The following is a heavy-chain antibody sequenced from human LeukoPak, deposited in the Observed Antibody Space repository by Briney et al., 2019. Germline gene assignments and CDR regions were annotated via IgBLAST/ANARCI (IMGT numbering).Heavy chain of an antibody. Sequence: SETLSLTCTVSGGSISSYYWSWIRQPPGKGLEWIGYIYYSGSTNYNPSLKSRVTISVDTSKNQFSLKLSSVTAADTAVYYCARHQHPYYDILTGSKCPDAFDIWGQGTMVTVSS. V-gene: IGHV4-59*08. CDR1: GGSISSYY. CDR2: IYYSGST. D-gene: IGHD3-9*01. J-gene: IGHJ3*02. CDR3: ARHQHPYYDILTGSKCPDAFDI.